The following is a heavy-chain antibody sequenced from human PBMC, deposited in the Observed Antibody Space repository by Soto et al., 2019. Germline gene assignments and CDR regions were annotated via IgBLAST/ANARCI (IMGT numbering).Heavy chain of an antibody. CDR1: GGTFSSYA. CDR2: IVPIFGTA. J-gene: IGHJ4*02. CDR3: ASAPRAIYCSSTSCYRGGLDY. V-gene: IGHV1-69*13. Sequence: SVKVSCKASGGTFSSYAISWVRQAPGQGLEWMGGIVPIFGTANYAQKFQGRVTITEDESTSTAYMELSRLSSEDTAVYYCASAPRAIYCSSTSCYRGGLDYWGQGTLVTVSS. D-gene: IGHD2-2*01.